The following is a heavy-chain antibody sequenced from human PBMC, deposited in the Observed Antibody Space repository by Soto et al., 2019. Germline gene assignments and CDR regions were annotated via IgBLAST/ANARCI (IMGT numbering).Heavy chain of an antibody. V-gene: IGHV3-23*01. D-gene: IGHD2-15*01. J-gene: IGHJ4*02. CDR2: ISGSGGST. CDR3: AKEDCSGGSCYSARGYFDY. Sequence: EVQLLESGGGLVQPGGSLRLSCAASGFTFSSYAMSWVRQAPGKGLEWVSAISGSGGSTYYADSVKGRFTISRDNSKNTLYLQMNSLRAEDTAVYYCAKEDCSGGSCYSARGYFDYWVQGTLVTVSS. CDR1: GFTFSSYA.